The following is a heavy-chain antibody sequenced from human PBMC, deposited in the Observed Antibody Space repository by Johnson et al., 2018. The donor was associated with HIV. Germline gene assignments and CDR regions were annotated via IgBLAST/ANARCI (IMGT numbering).Heavy chain of an antibody. Sequence: QVQLVESGGGLVKPGGSLRLSCAASGFTFSVYYMSWIRQAPGKGLEWVSYISSSGSTIYYADSVKGRFTISRDNAKNSLYLQMNSLRADDTAVYYCAKWKYCSGDNCYSEFGVFDDAFDIWGQGTMVTASS. CDR1: GFTFSVYY. D-gene: IGHD2-15*01. CDR2: ISSSGSTI. CDR3: AKWKYCSGDNCYSEFGVFDDAFDI. J-gene: IGHJ3*02. V-gene: IGHV3-11*04.